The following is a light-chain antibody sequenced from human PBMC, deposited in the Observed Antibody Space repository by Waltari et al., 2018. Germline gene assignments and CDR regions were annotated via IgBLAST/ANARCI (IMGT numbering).Light chain of an antibody. CDR1: PSDIGGL. Sequence: QSALTQPASVSGSPGQSITISFTGTPSDIGGLVPGYQQHTDKAPKLISFEVTRRPSGVSNRFSGSKSGNTASLTISGLQAEDEANYYCCSYAGSHSLMFGGGTKLTVL. CDR3: CSYAGSHSLM. J-gene: IGLJ3*02. V-gene: IGLV2-23*02. CDR2: EVT.